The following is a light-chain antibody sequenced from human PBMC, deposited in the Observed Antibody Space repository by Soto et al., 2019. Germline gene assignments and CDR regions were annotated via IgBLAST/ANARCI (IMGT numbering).Light chain of an antibody. Sequence: DIVMTQSPLSLSVTPGDPASISCRSSQSLLHSNGYTHLDWYLQKPGQSPQLLIYLGSNRASGVPDRFSGRGSGTDFTRNISRVEAEDVGVYYCMQHLQTPFTFGPGTKVDIK. J-gene: IGKJ3*01. V-gene: IGKV2-28*01. CDR3: MQHLQTPFT. CDR2: LGS. CDR1: QSLLHSNGYTH.